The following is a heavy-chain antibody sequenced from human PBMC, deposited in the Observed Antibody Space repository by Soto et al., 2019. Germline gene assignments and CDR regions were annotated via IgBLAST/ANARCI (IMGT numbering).Heavy chain of an antibody. D-gene: IGHD5-18*01. J-gene: IGHJ5*02. CDR3: ARYINGQGFKA. CDR2: MRANSGDT. V-gene: IGHV1-8*01. Sequence: QVQLVQSGAEVKKPGASVKVSCKASGDTFTNFDFNWVRQATVQGLEWMGWMRANSGDTGHAQKFQGRVSMTRDTSMSTAYMELSSLRAGETAVYYFARYINGQGFKAWGPGTMVIVSS. CDR1: GDTFTNFD.